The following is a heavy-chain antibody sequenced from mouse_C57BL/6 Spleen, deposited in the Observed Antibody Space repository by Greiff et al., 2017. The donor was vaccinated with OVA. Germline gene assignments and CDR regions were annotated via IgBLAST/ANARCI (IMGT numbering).Heavy chain of an antibody. CDR2: IDPSDSYT. V-gene: IGHV1-50*01. Sequence: QVQLQQPGAELVKPGASVKLSCKASGYTFTSYWMQWVKQRPGQGLEWTGEIDPSDSYTNYNQKFKGKATLTVDPSSSTAYMQLSSLTSEDSAVYYCARRSYYSNYPWYFDVWGTGTTVTVSS. D-gene: IGHD2-5*01. CDR1: GYTFTSYW. CDR3: ARRSYYSNYPWYFDV. J-gene: IGHJ1*03.